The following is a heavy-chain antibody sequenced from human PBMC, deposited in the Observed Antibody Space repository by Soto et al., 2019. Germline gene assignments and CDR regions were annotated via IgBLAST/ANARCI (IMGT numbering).Heavy chain of an antibody. CDR3: ARGSYEAILEWLPTLYYYYGMDV. D-gene: IGHD3-3*01. Sequence: SETLSLTCAVYCGSFSGYYWSWIRQSPGKGLEWIGEINHSGSTNYNPSLKSRATISVDTSKNQFSLKLSSVTAADTAVYYCARGSYEAILEWLPTLYYYYGMDVWGQGNTVT. CDR2: INHSGST. CDR1: CGSFSGYY. V-gene: IGHV4-34*01. J-gene: IGHJ6*02.